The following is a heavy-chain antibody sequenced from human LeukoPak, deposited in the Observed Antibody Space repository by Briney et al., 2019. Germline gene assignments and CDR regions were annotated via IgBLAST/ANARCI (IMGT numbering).Heavy chain of an antibody. CDR1: GFTFSSYW. CDR3: ARDRYGYCSGGSCPFAGY. Sequence: GGSLRLSCAASGFTFSSYWMSWVRQAPGKGLEWVANIKQDGSEKYYVDSVEGRFTISRDNAKNSLYLQMNSLRAEDTAVYYCARDRYGYCSGGSCPFAGYWGQGTLVTVSS. D-gene: IGHD2-15*01. V-gene: IGHV3-7*01. J-gene: IGHJ4*02. CDR2: IKQDGSEK.